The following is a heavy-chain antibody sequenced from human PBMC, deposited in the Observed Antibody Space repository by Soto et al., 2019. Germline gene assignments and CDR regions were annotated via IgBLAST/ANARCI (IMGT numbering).Heavy chain of an antibody. CDR1: GFTFSSYG. CDR3: AKDHGELLPGLFDY. Sequence: QVQLVESGGGVVQPGRSLRLSCAASGFTFSSYGMHWVRQAPGKGLEWVAVISCDGSNKYYADSVKGRFTISRDNTKNTLYLQMNSLRAEVTAVYYCAKDHGELLPGLFDYWGQGTLVTVSS. CDR2: ISCDGSNK. V-gene: IGHV3-30*18. J-gene: IGHJ4*02. D-gene: IGHD1-26*01.